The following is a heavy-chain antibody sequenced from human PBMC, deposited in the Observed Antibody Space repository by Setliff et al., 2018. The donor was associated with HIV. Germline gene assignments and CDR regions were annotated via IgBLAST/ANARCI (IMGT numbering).Heavy chain of an antibody. V-gene: IGHV3-30*02. CDR3: AKSFNSGPTNWNMDV. CDR2: IQYDESNK. J-gene: IGHJ6*03. D-gene: IGHD1-20*01. Sequence: PGGSLRLSCAVSGLTFSRYGFHWVRQVPGKGLDWVTFIQYDESNKYYGDSVRGRFTISRDNSKNTLYPQMNSLRSEDTAVYFCAKSFNSGPTNWNMDVWGTGTTVTVSS. CDR1: GLTFSRYG.